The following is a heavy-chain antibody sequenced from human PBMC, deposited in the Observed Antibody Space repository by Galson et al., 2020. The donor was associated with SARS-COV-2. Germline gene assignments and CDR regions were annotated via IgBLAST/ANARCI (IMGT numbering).Heavy chain of an antibody. CDR1: GFTFSSYE. Sequence: GESLKISCAASGFTFSSYEMNWVRQAPGKGLEWVSYISSSDNTIYYADSVKGRFTISRDNAKNSLSLQMDSLRADDTAVYYCARWAGGGLAAGNDYWGQGTLVTVSS. D-gene: IGHD2-15*01. CDR2: ISSSDNTI. V-gene: IGHV3-48*03. CDR3: ARWAGGGLAAGNDY. J-gene: IGHJ4*02.